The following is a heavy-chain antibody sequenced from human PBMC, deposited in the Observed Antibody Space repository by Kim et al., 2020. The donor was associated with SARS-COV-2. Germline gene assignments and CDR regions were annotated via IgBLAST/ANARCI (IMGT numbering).Heavy chain of an antibody. J-gene: IGHJ4*02. V-gene: IGHV3-7*01. D-gene: IGHD4-4*01. CDR2: IKQYGSEK. Sequence: GGSLRLSCEASGFTFSNYWMNWVRQAPGKGLEWVANIKQYGSEKYYVNSVKGRFTISRDNAKNSLYLQMNSLRAEDTAVYYCATSTASNSLFLLWGQGTLVTVSS. CDR3: ATSTASNSLFLL. CDR1: GFTFSNYW.